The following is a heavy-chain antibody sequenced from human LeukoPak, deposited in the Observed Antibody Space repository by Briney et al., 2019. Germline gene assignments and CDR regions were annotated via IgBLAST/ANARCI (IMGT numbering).Heavy chain of an antibody. CDR3: VRDGGTDWYDP. J-gene: IGHJ5*02. CDR2: IKQDASER. CDR1: GFTISDYW. D-gene: IGHD3-16*01. V-gene: IGHV3-7*01. Sequence: PRGSLRLSCAASGFTISDYWMTWVRQAPGQGLERVANIKQDASERTYVDSVKGRFTISRDNAKNSIFLQMNSLRVEDMATYYCVRDGGTDWYDPWGQGTLVSVSS.